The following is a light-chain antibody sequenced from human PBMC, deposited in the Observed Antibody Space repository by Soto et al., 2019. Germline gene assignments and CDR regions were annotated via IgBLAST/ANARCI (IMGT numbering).Light chain of an antibody. V-gene: IGKV3-15*01. CDR3: QQYNKWPFS. Sequence: IALTQFPGTLCLSPGERATLSCRAAQDVTTNFAWYQLKRGQPPRLLIYDISTRATGVPARFSGSGSGTEFTLTISGLQSEDFALYFCQQYNKWPFSFGQGTRLEIK. J-gene: IGKJ5*01. CDR2: DIS. CDR1: QDVTTN.